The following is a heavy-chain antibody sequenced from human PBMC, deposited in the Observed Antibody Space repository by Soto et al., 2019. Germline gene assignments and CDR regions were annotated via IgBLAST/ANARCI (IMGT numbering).Heavy chain of an antibody. CDR1: GYSFTSYW. D-gene: IGHD3-9*01. V-gene: IGHV5-51*01. CDR3: ARHGEHFDPPYYYYYYMDV. CDR2: IYPGDSDT. Sequence: GESLKISCKGSGYSFTSYWIGWVRQMPGKGLEWMGIIYPGDSDTRYSPSFQGQVTISADKSISTAYLQWSSLKASDTAMYYCARHGEHFDPPYYYYYYMDVWGKGTTVTVSS. J-gene: IGHJ6*03.